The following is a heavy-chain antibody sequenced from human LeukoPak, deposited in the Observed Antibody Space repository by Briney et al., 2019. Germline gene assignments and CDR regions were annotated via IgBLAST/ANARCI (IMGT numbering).Heavy chain of an antibody. D-gene: IGHD2-21*01. J-gene: IGHJ4*02. CDR2: IYYSGST. CDR1: GGSISSGGYY. Sequence: KSSETLSLTCTVSGGSISSGGYYWSWIRQHPGKGLEWIGYIYYSGSTYYNPSLKSRVTISVDTSKNQFSLRLTSVTAADTAVYYCARHADCLGDCYLNWGQGTLVTISS. CDR3: ARHADCLGDCYLN. V-gene: IGHV4-31*03.